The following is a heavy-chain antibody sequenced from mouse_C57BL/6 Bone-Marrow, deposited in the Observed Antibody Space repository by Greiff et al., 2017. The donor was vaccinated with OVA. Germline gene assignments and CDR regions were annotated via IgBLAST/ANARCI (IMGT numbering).Heavy chain of an antibody. Sequence: QVQLQQSGAELVRPGTSVKVSCKASGYAFTNYLIEWVKQRPGQGLAWIGVLNPGSGGTNYNEKFKGKATLTADKSSSTAYMQLSSLTSEDSAVYFCSRSDDGFAMDYWGPGTSVTVSS. D-gene: IGHD2-3*01. CDR2: LNPGSGGT. V-gene: IGHV1-54*01. CDR1: GYAFTNYL. CDR3: SRSDDGFAMDY. J-gene: IGHJ4*01.